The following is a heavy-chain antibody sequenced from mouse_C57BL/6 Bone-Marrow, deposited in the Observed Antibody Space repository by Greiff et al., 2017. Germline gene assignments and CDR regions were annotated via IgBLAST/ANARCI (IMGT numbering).Heavy chain of an antibody. CDR2: ISDGGSYT. J-gene: IGHJ3*01. CDR3: ARKGSNSAWFAY. CDR1: GFTFSSYA. V-gene: IGHV5-4*01. D-gene: IGHD2-5*01. Sequence: EVQRVESGGGLVKPGGSLKLSCAASGFTFSSYAMSWVHQTPEKRLEWVATISDGGSYTYYPDNVKGRFTISRDNAKNNLYLQMSHLKSEDTAMYYCARKGSNSAWFAYWGQGTLVTVSA.